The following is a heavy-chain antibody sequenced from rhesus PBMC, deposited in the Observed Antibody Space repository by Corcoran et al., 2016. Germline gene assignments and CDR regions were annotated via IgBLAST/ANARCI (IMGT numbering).Heavy chain of an antibody. D-gene: IGHD4-23*01. V-gene: IGHV4-122*02. CDR2: ISYSGST. J-gene: IGHJ4*01. CDR3: ARDSNQKLWAFDY. CDR1: GGSISSSYYY. Sequence: QVQLQESGPGLVKPSETLSLTCAVSGGSISSSYYYWSWIRQAPGKGLAWIGYISYSGSTSPNPSLKSRVTSSRDTSKNQFSLKLSSVTAADTAVYYCARDSNQKLWAFDYWGQGVLVTVSS.